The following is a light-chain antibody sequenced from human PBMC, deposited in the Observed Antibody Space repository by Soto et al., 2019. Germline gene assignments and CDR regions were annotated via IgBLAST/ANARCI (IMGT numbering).Light chain of an antibody. J-gene: IGLJ1*01. V-gene: IGLV2-14*01. CDR3: NSYTGSSTYV. Sequence: QSALTQPASVSGSPGQSITISCTGTSSDVGAYNFVSWYQQHPGKAPKLMIYDVTNRPSGVSDRFSGSKSGNMASLSISGLQAEDEADYYCNSYTGSSTYVFGTGTKVTVL. CDR1: SSDVGAYNF. CDR2: DVT.